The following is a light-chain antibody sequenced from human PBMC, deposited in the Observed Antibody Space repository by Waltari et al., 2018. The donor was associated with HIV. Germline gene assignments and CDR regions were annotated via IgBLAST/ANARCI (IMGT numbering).Light chain of an antibody. Sequence: QSVLTQPPSASRTPGQRVTTSCSGSPSNIGNNSVNWYQHFPGPAPKLLLYSNRQRPFGVPDRFSGSKSGSSASLAISGPQADDEAHYYCASWDDTLGVVFGGGTTLTVL. CDR2: SNR. CDR3: ASWDDTLGVV. V-gene: IGLV1-44*01. J-gene: IGLJ2*01. CDR1: PSNIGNNS.